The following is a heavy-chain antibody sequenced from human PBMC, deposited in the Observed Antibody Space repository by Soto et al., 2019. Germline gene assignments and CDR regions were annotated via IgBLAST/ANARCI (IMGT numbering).Heavy chain of an antibody. V-gene: IGHV6-1*01. CDR3: AREVTGTWAYGV. Sequence: SQTLSLTCAISGDSVSSNSAAWNWIRQSPSRGLEWLGRTYYRSKWYNEYAVPVRSRIIINPDTSKNQFSLQLNFVTSEDTAVYYCAREVTGTWAYGVWSQGTVVTVSS. D-gene: IGHD6-19*01. J-gene: IGHJ3*01. CDR1: GDSVSSNSAA. CDR2: TYYRSKWYN.